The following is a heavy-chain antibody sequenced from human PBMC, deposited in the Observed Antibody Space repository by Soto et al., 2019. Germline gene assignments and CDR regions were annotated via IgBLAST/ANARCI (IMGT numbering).Heavy chain of an antibody. CDR1: GFTFSSYA. V-gene: IGHV3-23*01. CDR2: ISGSADGT. CDR3: VKEGISRIMGFDY. J-gene: IGHJ4*02. D-gene: IGHD2-8*01. Sequence: GGSLRLSCAGSGFTFSSYAMSWVRQAPGKGLEWVSGISGSADGTYYADSVKGRFTISRDNSKSTLHLQMNSLGAEDTAVYYCVKEGISRIMGFDYWGQGTLVTVSS.